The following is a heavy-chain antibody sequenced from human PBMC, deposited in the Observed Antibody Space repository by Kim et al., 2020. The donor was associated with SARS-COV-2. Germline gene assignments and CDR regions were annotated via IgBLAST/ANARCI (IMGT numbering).Heavy chain of an antibody. V-gene: IGHV1-46*01. D-gene: IGHD2-2*01. CDR3: ATLVVPAATAFGDY. Sequence: AQKVQGRVPMTRDTSSSTVYMELSSLRSEDTAVYYCATLVVPAATAFGDYWGQGTLVTVSS. J-gene: IGHJ4*02.